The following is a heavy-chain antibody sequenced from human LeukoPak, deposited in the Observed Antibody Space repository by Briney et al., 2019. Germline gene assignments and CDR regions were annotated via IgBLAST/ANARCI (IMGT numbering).Heavy chain of an antibody. Sequence: GRSLRLSCAASGFTFDDYAMHWVRQAPGKGLEWVSGISWNSGSIGYADSVKGRFTISRDNAKNSLYLQMNSLRAEDTALYYCAKDTLRVNPYYYDSSGYFSGVDYWGQGTLVTVSS. CDR3: AKDTLRVNPYYYDSSGYFSGVDY. CDR2: ISWNSGSI. J-gene: IGHJ4*02. CDR1: GFTFDDYA. D-gene: IGHD3-22*01. V-gene: IGHV3-9*01.